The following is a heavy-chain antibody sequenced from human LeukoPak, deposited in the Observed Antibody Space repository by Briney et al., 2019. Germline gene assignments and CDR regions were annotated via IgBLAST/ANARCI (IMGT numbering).Heavy chain of an antibody. V-gene: IGHV3-30*02. Sequence: GGSLRLSCAMSGVTLTSTGMHWVRQAPGKGLEWVAFMHYDGRNVLYADSVKGRFTISRDNSKNTLYLQMNSLRAEDTAVYYCAILMYSSGWFDYWGQGTLVTVSS. J-gene: IGHJ5*01. D-gene: IGHD6-19*01. CDR2: MHYDGRNV. CDR1: GVTLTSTG. CDR3: AILMYSSGWFDY.